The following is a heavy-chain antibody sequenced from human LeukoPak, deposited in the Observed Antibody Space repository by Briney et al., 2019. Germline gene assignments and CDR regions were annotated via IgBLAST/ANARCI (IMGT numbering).Heavy chain of an antibody. V-gene: IGHV4-39*01. D-gene: IGHD3-3*01. CDR2: IYYSGST. Sequence: SETLSLTCTVSGGSISSSSYYWGWIRQPPGKGLEWIGSIYYSGSTYYNPSLKSRVTISVDTSKNQFSLKLSSVTAADTAVYYCARHPARFLEWLLHFDYWGQGTLVTVSS. J-gene: IGHJ4*02. CDR3: ARHPARFLEWLLHFDY. CDR1: GGSISSSSYY.